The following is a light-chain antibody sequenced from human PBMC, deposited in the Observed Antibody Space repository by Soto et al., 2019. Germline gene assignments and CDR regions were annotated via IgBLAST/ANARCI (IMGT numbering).Light chain of an antibody. CDR2: GAS. Sequence: IVLTQSPAILALSPGDRATLYFRASQSVSSSYLAWYQHKPGQAPRLLIHGASSRVTGIPDRFSGSGSGTDFTLTITRLEPEDFAVYYCQQYQSLTFGGGTKVDIK. J-gene: IGKJ4*01. CDR3: QQYQSLT. V-gene: IGKV3-20*01. CDR1: QSVSSSY.